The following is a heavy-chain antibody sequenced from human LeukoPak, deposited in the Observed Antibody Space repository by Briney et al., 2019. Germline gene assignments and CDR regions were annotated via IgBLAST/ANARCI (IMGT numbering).Heavy chain of an antibody. CDR3: VLGGAAAGTLKGLYFDY. CDR1: GGTFSSYA. CDR2: IIPIFGTA. J-gene: IGHJ4*02. V-gene: IGHV1-69*05. D-gene: IGHD6-13*01. Sequence: ASVKVSCKASGGTFSSYAISWVRQAPGQGLEWMGGIIPIFGTANYAQKFQGRVTITTDESTSTAYMELSSLRSEDTAVYYCVLGGAAAGTLKGLYFDYWARGPLVTVSS.